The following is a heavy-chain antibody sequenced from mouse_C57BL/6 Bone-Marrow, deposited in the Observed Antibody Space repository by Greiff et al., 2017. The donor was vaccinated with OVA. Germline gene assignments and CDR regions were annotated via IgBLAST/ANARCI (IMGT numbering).Heavy chain of an antibody. Sequence: VKLQESGAELARPGASVKLSCKASGYTFTSYGISWVKQRTGQGLEWIGEIYPRSGNTYYNEKFKGKATLTADKSSSTAYMELRSLTSEDSAVYFCARWGGYHWYFDVWGTGTTVTVSS. J-gene: IGHJ1*03. V-gene: IGHV1-81*01. CDR1: GYTFTSYG. D-gene: IGHD2-2*01. CDR2: IYPRSGNT. CDR3: ARWGGYHWYFDV.